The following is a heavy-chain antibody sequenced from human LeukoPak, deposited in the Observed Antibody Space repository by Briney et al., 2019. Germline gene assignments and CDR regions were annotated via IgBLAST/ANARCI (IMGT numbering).Heavy chain of an antibody. J-gene: IGHJ4*02. Sequence: SETLSLTCTVSGGSVSGYYWSWIRQPPGKGVEWIGYIYYSGSTNYSPSLKSRVTMSVDTSKNQFSLMLSSVTAADTAVYYCARADSNDYYSFFDYWGQGTLVTVSS. V-gene: IGHV4-59*02. D-gene: IGHD3-22*01. CDR1: GGSVSGYY. CDR3: ARADSNDYYSFFDY. CDR2: IYYSGST.